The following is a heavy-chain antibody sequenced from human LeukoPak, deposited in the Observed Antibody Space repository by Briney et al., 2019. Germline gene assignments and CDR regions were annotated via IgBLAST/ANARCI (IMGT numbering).Heavy chain of an antibody. J-gene: IGHJ3*02. V-gene: IGHV3-48*03. CDR2: ISSGGTI. Sequence: GWSLRLSCAASAFTFSSYKMNWVRQAPGKGLEWVSYISSGGTIYYADSVKGRFTISRDNAKNSLYLQMDSLRAEDTAVYYCARVSGKQSSSWYAFDIWGQGTMVTVSS. CDR1: AFTFSSYK. D-gene: IGHD6-13*01. CDR3: ARVSGKQSSSWYAFDI.